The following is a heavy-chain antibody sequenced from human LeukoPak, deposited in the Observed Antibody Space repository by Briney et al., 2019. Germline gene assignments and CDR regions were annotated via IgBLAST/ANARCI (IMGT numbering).Heavy chain of an antibody. V-gene: IGHV3-30*18. CDR1: GFTFSSYG. J-gene: IGHJ5*02. CDR2: ISYDGSNK. D-gene: IGHD6-19*01. CDR3: AKDGARGALYSSGWT. Sequence: PGGSLRLSCAASGFTFSSYGMHWVRQAPGKGLEWVAVISYDGSNKYYADSVKGRFTISRDNSKNTLYLQMNSLRAEDMAVYYCAKDGARGALYSSGWTWGQGTLVTVSS.